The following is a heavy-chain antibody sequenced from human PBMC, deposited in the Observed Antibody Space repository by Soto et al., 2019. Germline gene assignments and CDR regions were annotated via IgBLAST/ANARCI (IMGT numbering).Heavy chain of an antibody. V-gene: IGHV4-59*01. D-gene: IGHD3-10*01. CDR3: ARRYGSAFDI. J-gene: IGHJ3*02. CDR2: IYYSGST. CDR1: GGSISSYY. Sequence: QVQLQESGPGLVKPSETLSLTCTVSGGSISSYYWSWIRQPPGKGLEWLGYIYYSGSTNYNTSLKSRVTISVDTSKNQCSLKLSSVTAADTAVYYCARRYGSAFDIWGQGTMVTVSS.